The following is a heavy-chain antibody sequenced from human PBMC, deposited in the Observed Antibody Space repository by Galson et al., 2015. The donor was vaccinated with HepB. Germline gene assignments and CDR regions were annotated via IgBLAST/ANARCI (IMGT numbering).Heavy chain of an antibody. Sequence: TLSLTCTVSGGSISSGGYYWSWIRQHPGKGLEWIGYIYYSGSTYYNPSLKSRVTISVDTSKNQFSLKLSSVPAADTAVYYCARVSGVPAARAADGFDPWGQGTLVTVSS. CDR2: IYYSGST. CDR1: GGSISSGGYY. CDR3: ARVSGVPAARAADGFDP. V-gene: IGHV4-31*03. J-gene: IGHJ5*02. D-gene: IGHD2-2*01.